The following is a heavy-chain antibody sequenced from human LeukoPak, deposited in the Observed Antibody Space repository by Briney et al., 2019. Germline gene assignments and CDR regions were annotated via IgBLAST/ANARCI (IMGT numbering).Heavy chain of an antibody. CDR2: ISGSGGST. Sequence: GGSLRLSCAASGFTFSSYAMSWVRQAPGKGLEWVSAISGSGGSTYYADSVKGRFTISRDNSKNTLYLQMNSLRSEDTAIYYCTTRGSLNNWFDPWGQGTLVTVSS. CDR3: TTRGSLNNWFDP. V-gene: IGHV3-23*01. CDR1: GFTFSSYA. J-gene: IGHJ5*02. D-gene: IGHD1-1*01.